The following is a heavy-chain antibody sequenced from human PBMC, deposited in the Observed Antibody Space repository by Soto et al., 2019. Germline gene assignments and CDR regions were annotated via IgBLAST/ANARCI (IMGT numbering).Heavy chain of an antibody. CDR1: GGSFSGSY. D-gene: IGHD2-2*01. J-gene: IGHJ6*02. Sequence: SETLSLTCTVSGGSFSGSYWSWIRQPAGKRLEWIGRIYTSGTTNYNPSLQSRVSLSVDTSKNQFSLILSSVTAADTAVYYCARPRLAYCISPSCPHFYYHGMEVWGQGTTVAVSS. CDR2: IYTSGTT. CDR3: ARPRLAYCISPSCPHFYYHGMEV. V-gene: IGHV4-4*07.